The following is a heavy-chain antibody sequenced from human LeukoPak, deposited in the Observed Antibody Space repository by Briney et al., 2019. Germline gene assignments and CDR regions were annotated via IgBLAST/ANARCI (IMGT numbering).Heavy chain of an antibody. Sequence: ASVKVSCKASGYTFTGYYMHWVRQAPGQGLEWMGWISAYNGNTNYAQKLQGRVTMTTDTSTSTAYMELRSLRSDDTAVYYCARVGAIYYYYMDVWGKGTTVTISS. D-gene: IGHD1-26*01. CDR2: ISAYNGNT. CDR1: GYTFTGYY. V-gene: IGHV1-18*04. CDR3: ARVGAIYYYYMDV. J-gene: IGHJ6*03.